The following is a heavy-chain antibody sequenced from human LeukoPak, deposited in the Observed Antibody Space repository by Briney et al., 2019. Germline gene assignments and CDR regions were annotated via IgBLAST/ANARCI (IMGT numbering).Heavy chain of an antibody. CDR2: ISSSGTTI. CDR3: AKDGGARYYYDSSGYRLDY. J-gene: IGHJ4*02. Sequence: PGGSLRLSCAASGFTFSDYYMSWIRQAPGKGLEWLSYISSSGTTIYYADSVKGRFTISRDNAKNTLYLQMNSLRAEDTAVYYCAKDGGARYYYDSSGYRLDYWGQGTLVTVSS. CDR1: GFTFSDYY. V-gene: IGHV3-11*01. D-gene: IGHD3-22*01.